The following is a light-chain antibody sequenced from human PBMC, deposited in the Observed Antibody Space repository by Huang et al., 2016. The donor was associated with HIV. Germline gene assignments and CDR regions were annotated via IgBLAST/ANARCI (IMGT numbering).Light chain of an antibody. J-gene: IGKJ3*01. V-gene: IGKV1-5*03. CDR3: QQYNTFT. CDR2: EAS. Sequence: DIQMTQSPSTLSAAIGDRVTITCRASQSVSNRLAWYQQKPGKGPRLLIQEASSLESGVQSRVSGSGSGTEFTLTISSLQPDDSATYSCQQYNTFTFGPGTKVDI. CDR1: QSVSNR.